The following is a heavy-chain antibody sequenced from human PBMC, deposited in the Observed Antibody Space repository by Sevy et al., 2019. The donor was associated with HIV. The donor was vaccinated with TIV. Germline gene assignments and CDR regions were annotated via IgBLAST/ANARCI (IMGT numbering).Heavy chain of an antibody. CDR1: GFTFSYYI. V-gene: IGHV3-21*01. Sequence: GSLRLSCAASGFTFSYYIINWVRQAPGKGLEWVSSISNSGTYIYYADSVKGRFTISRDNAKNSLYLQMNSLRAEDTAVYYCARYEEDTTLVNAFDIWGQGTMVTVSS. J-gene: IGHJ3*02. CDR3: ARYEEDTTLVNAFDI. CDR2: ISNSGTYI. D-gene: IGHD5-18*01.